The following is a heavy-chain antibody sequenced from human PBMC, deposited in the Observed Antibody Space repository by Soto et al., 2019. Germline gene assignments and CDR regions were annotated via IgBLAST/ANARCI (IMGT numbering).Heavy chain of an antibody. Sequence: ASVKVSCKASGYTFTSYAMHWVRQAPGQRLEWMGWINAGNGNTKYSQKFQGRVTITRDTSASTAYMELSSLRSEDTAVYYCAREATVEWLRQNDAFDIWGQGTMVTVSS. CDR2: INAGNGNT. J-gene: IGHJ3*02. V-gene: IGHV1-3*01. CDR1: GYTFTSYA. CDR3: AREATVEWLRQNDAFDI. D-gene: IGHD5-12*01.